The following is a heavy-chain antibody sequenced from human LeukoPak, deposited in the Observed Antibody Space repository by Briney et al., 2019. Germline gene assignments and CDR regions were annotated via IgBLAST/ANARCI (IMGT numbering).Heavy chain of an antibody. Sequence: GGSLRLSCVGSGFTLRDFHMDWFRQAPGMGLEWVGRTRSKVRDFATEYAASVKGRFTISRDESENSVFLHLSSLTVEDTAFYYCARDGTESDDCGFDVWGQGTMVTVSS. J-gene: IGHJ3*01. V-gene: IGHV3-72*01. CDR1: GFTLRDFH. D-gene: IGHD2-21*01. CDR3: ARDGTESDDCGFDV. CDR2: TRSKVRDFAT.